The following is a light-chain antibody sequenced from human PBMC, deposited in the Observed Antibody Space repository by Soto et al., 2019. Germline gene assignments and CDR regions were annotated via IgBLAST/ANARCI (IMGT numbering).Light chain of an antibody. CDR3: QHYGSSRYT. V-gene: IGKV3-20*01. CDR1: QSVSSSY. J-gene: IGKJ2*01. CDR2: GAS. Sequence: EIVLTQSPGTLSLSPGERATLSCRASQSVSSSYLAWYQQKPGQAPRLLIYGASSRSTSIPDRFSGSGSGTDFTLTISRLEPADFAVYYCQHYGSSRYTCGQRTKLEIK.